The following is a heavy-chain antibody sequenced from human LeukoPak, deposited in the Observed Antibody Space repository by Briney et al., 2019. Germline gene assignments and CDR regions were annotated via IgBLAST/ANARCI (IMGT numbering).Heavy chain of an antibody. Sequence: SETLSLTCTVSGGSISNYYWSWIRQPPGKGLEWIGYIYHSGSTYYNPSLKSRVTISVDRSKNQFSLKLSSVTAADTAVYYCARANGITGTTSVYFDYWGQGTLVTVSS. CDR3: ARANGITGTTSVYFDY. CDR1: GGSISNYY. D-gene: IGHD1-7*01. J-gene: IGHJ4*02. V-gene: IGHV4-59*12. CDR2: IYHSGST.